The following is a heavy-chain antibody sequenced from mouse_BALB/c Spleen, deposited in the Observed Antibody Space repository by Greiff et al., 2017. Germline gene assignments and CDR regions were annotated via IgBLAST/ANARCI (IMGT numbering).Heavy chain of an antibody. V-gene: IGHV1-5*01. CDR1: GYTFTSYW. CDR3: ARDPVYYGNYVYAMDY. CDR2: IYPGNSDT. Sequence: VQLKQSGTVLARPGASVKMSCKASGYTFTSYWMHWVKQRPGQGLEWIGAIYPGNSDTSYNQKFKGKAKLTAVTSTSTAYMELSSLTNEDSAVYYCARDPVYYGNYVYAMDYWGQGTSVTVSS. J-gene: IGHJ4*01. D-gene: IGHD2-1*01.